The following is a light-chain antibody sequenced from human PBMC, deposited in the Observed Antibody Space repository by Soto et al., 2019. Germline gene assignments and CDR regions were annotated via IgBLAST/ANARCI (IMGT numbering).Light chain of an antibody. CDR2: AAS. V-gene: IGKV1-9*01. Sequence: IQLTQSTSSLSASVGNRVTITCLASQGISNFLAWYQQKPGKAPKLLIYAASTLQSGVPSRFSGSGSGTEFTLTISSLQPDDFATYYCQHYNSYSEAFGQGTKVDIK. CDR3: QHYNSYSEA. CDR1: QGISNF. J-gene: IGKJ1*01.